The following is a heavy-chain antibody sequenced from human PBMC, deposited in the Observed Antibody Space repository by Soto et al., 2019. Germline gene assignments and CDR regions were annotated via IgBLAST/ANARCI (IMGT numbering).Heavy chain of an antibody. J-gene: IGHJ6*02. CDR3: ARAGPRERPRSLYYYDSSGYYHRYYGMDV. Sequence: SVKVSCKASGGTFSSYAISWVRQAPGQGLEWMGGIIPIFGTANYAQKFQGRVTITADKSTSTAYMELSSLRSEDTAVYYCARAGPRERPRSLYYYDSSGYYHRYYGMDVWGQGTTVTVSS. D-gene: IGHD3-22*01. CDR2: IIPIFGTA. CDR1: GGTFSSYA. V-gene: IGHV1-69*06.